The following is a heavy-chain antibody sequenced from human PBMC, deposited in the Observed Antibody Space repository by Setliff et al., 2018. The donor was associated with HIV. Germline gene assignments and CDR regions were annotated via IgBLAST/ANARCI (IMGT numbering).Heavy chain of an antibody. J-gene: IGHJ4*01. CDR3: AKRTSVGSLV. CDR2: FYSGGRT. V-gene: IGHV3-53*01. Sequence: GGSLRLSCAASGFTVSSNYMSWVRQAPGKGLEWVSVFYSGGRTYYANSVKGRFTISRDNSKNAVYLQMNSLRAEDTAVYYCAKRTSVGSLVWGQGTLVTVSS. D-gene: IGHD3-10*01. CDR1: GFTVSSNY.